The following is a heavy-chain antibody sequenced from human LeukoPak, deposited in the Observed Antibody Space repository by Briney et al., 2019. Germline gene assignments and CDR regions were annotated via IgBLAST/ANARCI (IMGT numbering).Heavy chain of an antibody. Sequence: EASVKVSCKASGYTFTSYGISWVRQAPGQGLEWMGWINPNSGGTNYAQKFQGRATMTRDTSISTAYMELSRLRSDDTAVYYCARETYYYGSGSYYETSYNWFDPWGQGTLVTVSS. CDR1: GYTFTSYG. J-gene: IGHJ5*02. CDR3: ARETYYYGSGSYYETSYNWFDP. CDR2: INPNSGGT. D-gene: IGHD3-10*01. V-gene: IGHV1-2*02.